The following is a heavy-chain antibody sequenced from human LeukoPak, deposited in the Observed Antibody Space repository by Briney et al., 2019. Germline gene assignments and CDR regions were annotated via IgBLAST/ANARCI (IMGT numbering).Heavy chain of an antibody. Sequence: GGSLRLSCAASGFTFSSYSMNWVRQAPGKGREWVSSISSSSSYIYYADSVKGRFTISRDNAKNSLYLQMNSLRAEDTAVYYCARDRGSSWFYYYGMDVWGQGTTVTVSS. D-gene: IGHD6-13*01. CDR3: ARDRGSSWFYYYGMDV. J-gene: IGHJ6*02. V-gene: IGHV3-21*01. CDR1: GFTFSSYS. CDR2: ISSSSSYI.